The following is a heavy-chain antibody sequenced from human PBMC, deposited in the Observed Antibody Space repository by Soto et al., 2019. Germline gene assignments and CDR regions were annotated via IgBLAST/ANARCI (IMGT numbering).Heavy chain of an antibody. CDR2: IIANNGTT. CDR3: ARDVTPPDY. Sequence: ASVKVSCKASGGTFSSYAISWVRQAPGQGLEWMGWIIANNGTTNYAQKIQGRVTMTTDASTSTAYMELRSLRSDDTAVYYCARDVTPPDYWGQGTLVTVSS. J-gene: IGHJ4*02. CDR1: GGTFSSYA. V-gene: IGHV1-18*01.